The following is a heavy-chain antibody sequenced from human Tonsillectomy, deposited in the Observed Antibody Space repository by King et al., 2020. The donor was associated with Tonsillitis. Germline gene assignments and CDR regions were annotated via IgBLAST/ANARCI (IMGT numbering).Heavy chain of an antibody. D-gene: IGHD6-13*01. CDR2: VSHSGST. Sequence: HVQLQQWGAGLLKPSETLSLTCAVYGGSLSGDSWTWIRQPPGEGLEWIGEVSHSGSTNYNPSLKSRVTISGDTSKNQFSLRLTSVTAADTAVYYCAREGAAAGTHSYYYMDVWGKGTIVTVSS. CDR3: AREGAAAGTHSYYYMDV. CDR1: GGSLSGDS. V-gene: IGHV4-34*01. J-gene: IGHJ6*03.